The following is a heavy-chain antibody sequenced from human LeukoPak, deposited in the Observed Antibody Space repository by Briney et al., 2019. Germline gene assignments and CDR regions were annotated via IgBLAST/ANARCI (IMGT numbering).Heavy chain of an antibody. CDR2: INPRGGTT. J-gene: IGHJ4*02. Sequence: RQAPGQGPEWMGIINPRGGTTVYAQKFRGRVTLTRDTSTNTVYMELSSLTPEDTAVFYCARELGGIDIRPKSGTFDYRGQGTLVIVSS. CDR3: ARELGGIDIRPKSGTFDY. V-gene: IGHV1-46*01. D-gene: IGHD1-1*01.